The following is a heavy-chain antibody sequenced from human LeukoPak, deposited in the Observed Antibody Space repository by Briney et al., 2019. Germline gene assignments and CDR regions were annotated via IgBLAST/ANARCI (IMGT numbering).Heavy chain of an antibody. CDR3: ARSRYYDGSGYFFDY. D-gene: IGHD3-22*01. V-gene: IGHV4-39*01. CDR1: GGSISINTYY. Sequence: PSETLSLTCTVSGGSISINTYYWGWIRQSPEKGLDWIGSTFYKRSTYYNPSLKSRVTISVDTSKNHFSLQLSSVTAADTAVYYCARSRYYDGSGYFFDYWGQGILVTVSS. J-gene: IGHJ4*02. CDR2: TFYKRST.